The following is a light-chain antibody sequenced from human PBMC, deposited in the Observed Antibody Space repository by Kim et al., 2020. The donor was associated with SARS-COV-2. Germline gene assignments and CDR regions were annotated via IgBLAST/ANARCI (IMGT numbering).Light chain of an antibody. V-gene: IGKV1-5*01. CDR1: QSIGSW. Sequence: DIQMTQSPSTLSASVGDRVTITCRASQSIGSWLAWYQQKPGKAPKLLIYEASRVESGVPSRFSGSESGTEFTLTISSLQPDDFATYYCQQYDSYSSTFGQGTKLEI. CDR2: EAS. CDR3: QQYDSYSST. J-gene: IGKJ2*01.